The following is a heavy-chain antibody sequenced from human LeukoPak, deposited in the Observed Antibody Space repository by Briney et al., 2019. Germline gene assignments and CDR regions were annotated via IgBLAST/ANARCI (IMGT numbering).Heavy chain of an antibody. D-gene: IGHD3-10*01. J-gene: IGHJ4*02. V-gene: IGHV3-11*01. CDR3: ARGTMASDF. CDR1: GFTFGDYY. CDR2: ISISGTTT. Sequence: GGSLRLSCAASGFTFGDYYMTWIRQTPGKGLEWVSYISISGTTTFYVDSVKGRFTISRDNTKNSLYLQMNSLRAEDTAMYYCARGTMASDFWGQGTLVTVSS.